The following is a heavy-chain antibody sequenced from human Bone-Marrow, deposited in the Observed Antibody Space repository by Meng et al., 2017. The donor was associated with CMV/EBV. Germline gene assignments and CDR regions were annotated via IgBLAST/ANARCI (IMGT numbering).Heavy chain of an antibody. CDR2: ISGSGGST. J-gene: IGHJ4*02. CDR3: AKDQEYGGNPHFDY. D-gene: IGHD4/OR15-4a*01. V-gene: IGHV3-23*01. CDR1: GFTFSSYA. Sequence: GESLKISCAASGFTFSSYAMSWVRQAPGKGLEWVSAISGSGGSTYYADSVKGRFTIPRDNSTNTIYLQMNSLGVEATAVYYCAKDQEYGGNPHFDYWGQGTLVTVSS.